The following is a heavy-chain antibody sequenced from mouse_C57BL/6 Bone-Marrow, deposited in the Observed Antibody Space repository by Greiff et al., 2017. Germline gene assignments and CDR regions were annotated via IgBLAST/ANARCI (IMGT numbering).Heavy chain of an antibody. Sequence: QVQLQQSGPELVKPGASVKISCKASGYAFSSSWMNWVKQRPGKGLEWIGRIYPGDGNTNYNGKFKGKATLTADKSSSTAYMQRSSLTSEDSAVYFCARSYYGNSCWYFDVWGTGTTVTVSS. V-gene: IGHV1-82*01. CDR3: ARSYYGNSCWYFDV. CDR2: IYPGDGNT. CDR1: GYAFSSSW. D-gene: IGHD2-10*01. J-gene: IGHJ1*03.